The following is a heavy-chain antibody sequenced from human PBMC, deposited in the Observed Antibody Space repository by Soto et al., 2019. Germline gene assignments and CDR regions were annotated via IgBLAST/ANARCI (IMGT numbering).Heavy chain of an antibody. CDR1: GYTFISHG. J-gene: IGHJ6*02. CDR3: ARVSSSIVVVPDYGMDV. V-gene: IGHV1-18*04. D-gene: IGHD2-15*01. CDR2: ISGKNGNT. Sequence: QVQLVQSGVEVKKPGASVKVSCKASGYTFISHGISWVRQAPGHGLQWMGWISGKNGNTHYSQKLQGRVTLTTDTSTSTADMELRSLRSDDTAVYYCARVSSSIVVVPDYGMDVWGQGTTVPVSS.